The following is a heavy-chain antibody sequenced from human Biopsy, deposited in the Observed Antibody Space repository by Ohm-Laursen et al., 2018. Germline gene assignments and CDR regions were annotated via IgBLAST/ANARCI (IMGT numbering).Heavy chain of an antibody. V-gene: IGHV3-11*01. J-gene: IGHJ6*02. Sequence: GSLRLSRAASGFTFTDYDISWVRHVPGQGLEWLALISPSSTTKYYADSVGGRFFISRDDAKNSVSLEMSSLRADDTALYFCARNVRLEMTDHSGVTTYSRYFAMDAWGRGTTVTVSS. CDR1: GFTFTDYD. CDR2: ISPSSTTK. D-gene: IGHD1-1*01. CDR3: ARNVRLEMTDHSGVTTYSRYFAMDA.